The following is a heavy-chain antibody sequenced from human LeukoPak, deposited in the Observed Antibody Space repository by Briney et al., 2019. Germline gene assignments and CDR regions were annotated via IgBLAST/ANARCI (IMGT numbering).Heavy chain of an antibody. V-gene: IGHV3-74*01. D-gene: IGHD2-15*01. Sequence: GGSLRLSCVGSGFTFSNYWVHWVRQAPGEGLVWVSRINVEGSRTDYADSVKGRFTISRDNAKNSLYLQMNSLRDEDTAVYYCARDGGKGGNSDYWGQGTLVTVSS. CDR2: INVEGSRT. J-gene: IGHJ4*02. CDR1: GFTFSNYW. CDR3: ARDGGKGGNSDY.